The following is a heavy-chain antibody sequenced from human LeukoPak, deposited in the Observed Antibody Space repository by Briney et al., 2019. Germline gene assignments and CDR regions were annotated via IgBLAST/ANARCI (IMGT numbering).Heavy chain of an antibody. Sequence: GGSLRLSCAASGFTFSSYSMNWVRQAPGKGLEWVSSISSSSSYIYYADSVKGRFTISRDNAKNALYLQMTSLRDEDTAVYYCVRGQTIDYWGQGILVTVSS. CDR2: ISSSSSYI. J-gene: IGHJ4*02. CDR1: GFTFSSYS. V-gene: IGHV3-21*01. CDR3: VRGQTIDY.